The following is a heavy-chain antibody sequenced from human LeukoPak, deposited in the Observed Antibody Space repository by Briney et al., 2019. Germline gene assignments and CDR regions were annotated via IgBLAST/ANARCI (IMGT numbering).Heavy chain of an antibody. J-gene: IGHJ6*04. D-gene: IGHD2-15*01. Sequence: GSSVKVSCKASGGTFSSYAISWVRQAPGQGLEWMGGIIPIFGTANYAQKFQGRVTITADKSTSTAYMELSSLRSEDTAVYYCARGTRHGANNRPDYYYYYGMDVWGKGTTVTVSS. CDR3: ARGTRHGANNRPDYYYYYGMDV. CDR1: GGTFSSYA. CDR2: IIPIFGTA. V-gene: IGHV1-69*06.